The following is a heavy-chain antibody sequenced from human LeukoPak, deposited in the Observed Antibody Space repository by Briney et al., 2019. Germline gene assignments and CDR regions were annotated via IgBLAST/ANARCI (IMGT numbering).Heavy chain of an antibody. D-gene: IGHD6-19*01. J-gene: IGHJ5*02. Sequence: ASVKVSCKASGYTFTSYEINWVRQATGQGLEWMGWINPNNGNTGYAQKFQGRVTMIRRTSISTDYMELRSLRSEDTAVYYCARGGGVSGGIGVKWFDPWGQGTLVTVSS. CDR2: INPNNGNT. V-gene: IGHV1-8*01. CDR3: ARGGGVSGGIGVKWFDP. CDR1: GYTFTSYE.